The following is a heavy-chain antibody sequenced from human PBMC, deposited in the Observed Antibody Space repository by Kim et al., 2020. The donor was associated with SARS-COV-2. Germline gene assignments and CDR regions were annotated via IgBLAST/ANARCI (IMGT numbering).Heavy chain of an antibody. CDR3: ARSISEIESHRIGVYFHH. Sequence: VRCRFTISRDNAKNSVCLQMNRLRAEDTAVYYCARSISEIESHRIGVYFHHWGQGTLVTVSS. J-gene: IGHJ1*01. V-gene: IGHV3-11*06. D-gene: IGHD3-10*01.